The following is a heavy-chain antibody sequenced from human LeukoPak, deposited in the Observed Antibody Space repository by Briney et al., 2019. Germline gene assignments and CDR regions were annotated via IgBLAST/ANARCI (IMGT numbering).Heavy chain of an antibody. CDR2: IRYDGSNK. CDR1: GFTFSSYG. Sequence: GGSLRLPCAASGFTFSSYGMHWVRQAPGKGLEWVAFIRYDGSNKYYADSVKGRFTISRDNSKNTLYLQMNSLRAEDTAVYYCARVSPYSSSWYLLHFDYWGQGTLVTVSS. J-gene: IGHJ4*02. D-gene: IGHD6-13*01. CDR3: ARVSPYSSSWYLLHFDY. V-gene: IGHV3-30*02.